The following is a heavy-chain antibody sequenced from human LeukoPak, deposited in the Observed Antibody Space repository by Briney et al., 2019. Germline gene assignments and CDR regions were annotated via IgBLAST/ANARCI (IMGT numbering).Heavy chain of an antibody. CDR2: ISGSGGST. J-gene: IGHJ4*02. CDR3: AKDGGYCSSWYGNLYYFDY. V-gene: IGHV3-23*01. CDR1: GFTFSSYA. Sequence: GGSLRLSCAASGFTFSSYAMSWVRQAPGKGLEWVSAISGSGGSTYYADSVKGRFTISRDNSKNTLYLQMNSLRAEDTAVYYCAKDGGYCSSWYGNLYYFDYWGQGTLVTVSS. D-gene: IGHD6-13*01.